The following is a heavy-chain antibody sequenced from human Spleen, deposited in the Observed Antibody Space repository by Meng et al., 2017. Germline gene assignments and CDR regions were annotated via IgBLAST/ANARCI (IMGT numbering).Heavy chain of an antibody. V-gene: IGHV3-13*01. CDR1: GFTFSRYW. J-gene: IGHJ6*02. CDR2: IGTAGDT. CDR3: AGASYYYGSGSYYNVGSGMDV. Sequence: GGSLRLSCAASGFTFSRYWMRWVRQAPGKGLEWVSAIGTAGDTYYPGSVKGQFTISRENAKNSLYLQMNSLRAEDTAVYYCAGASYYYGSGSYYNVGSGMDVWGQGTTVTVSS. D-gene: IGHD3-10*01.